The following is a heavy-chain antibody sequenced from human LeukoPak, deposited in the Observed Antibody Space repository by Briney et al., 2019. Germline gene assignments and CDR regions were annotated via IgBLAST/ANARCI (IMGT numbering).Heavy chain of an antibody. Sequence: SVKVSFKASGGTCSSYAISWVRQPPGQGLEWMGGIIPIFGKANYSQKFQGRVTITADESTSTAYMELSSLRSEDTAVYYCARDPLPTYYYENWFDPWGQGTLVTVSS. CDR3: ARDPLPTYYYENWFDP. CDR1: GGTCSSYA. CDR2: IIPIFGKA. J-gene: IGHJ5*02. V-gene: IGHV1-69*13. D-gene: IGHD3-22*01.